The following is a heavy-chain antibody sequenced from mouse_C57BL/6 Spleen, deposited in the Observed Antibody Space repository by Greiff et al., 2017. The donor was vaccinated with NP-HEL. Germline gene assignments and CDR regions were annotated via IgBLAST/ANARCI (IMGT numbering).Heavy chain of an antibody. J-gene: IGHJ2*01. Sequence: VKLQESGAELVKPGASVKISCKASGYAFSSYWMNWVKQRPGKGLEWIGQIYPGDGDTNYNGKFKGKATLTADKSSSTAYMQLSSLTSEDSAVYFCARFTTVGLFDYWGQGTTLTVSS. V-gene: IGHV1-80*01. D-gene: IGHD1-1*01. CDR1: GYAFSSYW. CDR3: ARFTTVGLFDY. CDR2: IYPGDGDT.